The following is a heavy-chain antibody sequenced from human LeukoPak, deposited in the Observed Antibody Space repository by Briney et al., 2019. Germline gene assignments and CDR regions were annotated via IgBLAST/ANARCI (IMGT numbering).Heavy chain of an antibody. CDR3: AVRNRSSWSPFDF. CDR1: GYTFIDYY. J-gene: IGHJ4*02. D-gene: IGHD6-13*01. Sequence: ASVKVSCKASGYTFIDYYIHWVRQAPGQGFEWMGWISAYNGDTNYAQKLQGRVTMTTDTSRSTAYMELRSLRSDDTAVYYCAVRNRSSWSPFDFWGQGTLVTVSS. V-gene: IGHV1-18*04. CDR2: ISAYNGDT.